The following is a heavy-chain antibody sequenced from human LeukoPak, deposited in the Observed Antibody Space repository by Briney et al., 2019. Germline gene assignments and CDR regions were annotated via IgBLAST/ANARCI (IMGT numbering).Heavy chain of an antibody. Sequence: GASVKVSFKATGYTFPSYGISWVRQPPGQGLEWMGWISAYNGNTNYAQKLQGRVTMTTDTSTSTAYMELRSLRSDDTAVYYCARVLLPFSRGYYYDSSGLDYIDYLGQRTLVTVSS. D-gene: IGHD3-22*01. CDR3: ARVLLPFSRGYYYDSSGLDYIDY. CDR2: ISAYNGNT. J-gene: IGHJ4*02. CDR1: GYTFPSYG. V-gene: IGHV1-18*01.